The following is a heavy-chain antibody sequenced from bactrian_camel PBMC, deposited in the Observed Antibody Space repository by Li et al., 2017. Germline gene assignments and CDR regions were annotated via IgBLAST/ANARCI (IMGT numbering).Heavy chain of an antibody. CDR1: GDPRMV. V-gene: IGHV3S55*01. Sequence: HVQLVESGGGSAQIGGSLRLSCVVSGDPRMVAWFRQGPGGTREGVAGLGDDGSTSYAKFAEGQFTISQDNAQNTLYLQMNSLKAEDTAMYYCAARSVGWCPLFEHWLGKRAYTPGGYFANWGQGTQVTVS. J-gene: IGHJ6*01. CDR3: AARSVGWCPLFEHWLGKRAYTPGGYFAN. CDR2: LGDDGST. D-gene: IGHD1*01.